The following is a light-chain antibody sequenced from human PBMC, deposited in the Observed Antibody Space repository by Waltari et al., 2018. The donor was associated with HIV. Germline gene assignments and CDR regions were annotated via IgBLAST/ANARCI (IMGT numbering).Light chain of an antibody. Sequence: QSVLTQPPSVSGTPGPNVTISCSGSSTNIGSNIVNWYQQVPEAAPKLLIYSNDQRPSGVPDRFSGSKSGTSASLAISGLQSADEADYYCAAWYDSLNGMFGGGTKLTV. J-gene: IGLJ3*02. CDR2: SND. V-gene: IGLV1-44*01. CDR1: STNIGSNI. CDR3: AAWYDSLNGM.